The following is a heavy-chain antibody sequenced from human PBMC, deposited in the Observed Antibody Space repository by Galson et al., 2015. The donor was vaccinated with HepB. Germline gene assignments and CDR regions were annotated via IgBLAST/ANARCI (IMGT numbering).Heavy chain of an antibody. Sequence: SLRLSCAASGFGFNNYAINWVRQAPGRGLVWVSHINPGGTSTRYADSVKGRFTISRDNAKNTLFLQMNSLRVEDTAVYYCLCDSDGPDYWGQGTMVAVSS. J-gene: IGHJ4*02. CDR3: LCDSDGPDY. CDR2: INPGGTST. CDR1: GFGFNNYA. D-gene: IGHD2-21*01. V-gene: IGHV3-74*01.